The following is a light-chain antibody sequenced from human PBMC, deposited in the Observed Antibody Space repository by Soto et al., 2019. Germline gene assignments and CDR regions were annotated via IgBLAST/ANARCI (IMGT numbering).Light chain of an antibody. Sequence: QSALTQPRSVSGSPGHSVTISCTGTSSDVGGYSYVSWYQQHPGKAPKLIISDVSQRPSGVPDRFSGSKFGNTASLIISGLQTEDEAEYYCCSYAGAFIYVFGSGTKLTVL. V-gene: IGLV2-11*01. CDR1: SSDVGGYSY. CDR2: DVS. CDR3: CSYAGAFIYV. J-gene: IGLJ1*01.